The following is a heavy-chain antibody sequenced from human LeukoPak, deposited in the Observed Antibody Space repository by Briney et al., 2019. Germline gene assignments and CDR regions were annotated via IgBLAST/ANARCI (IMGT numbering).Heavy chain of an antibody. D-gene: IGHD1-1*01. CDR2: INWNGGST. Sequence: GGSLRLSCAASRFNFYDYGMSWVRQAPGKGLEWVSGINWNGGSTGYADSVKGRFTISRDNAKNSLYLQMNSLRAEDTALYYCARGATGTTFDFWGQGTLVTASS. CDR1: RFNFYDYG. V-gene: IGHV3-20*04. CDR3: ARGATGTTFDF. J-gene: IGHJ4*02.